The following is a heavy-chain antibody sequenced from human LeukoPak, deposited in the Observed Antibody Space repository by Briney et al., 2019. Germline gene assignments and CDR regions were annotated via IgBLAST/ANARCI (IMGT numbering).Heavy chain of an antibody. CDR2: VKEDGSET. D-gene: IGHD5-24*01. J-gene: IGHJ4*02. CDR3: ARETPRRGETRDGYR. CDR1: GFIFKKYW. V-gene: IGHV3-7*01. Sequence: GGSLRLSCAASGFIFKKYWMNWVRQVPGKGLECLANVKEDGSETYYADSVKGRFTISRDNPKNLLFLQINSLRLEDTAVYYCARETPRRGETRDGYRWGQGTVVTVSS.